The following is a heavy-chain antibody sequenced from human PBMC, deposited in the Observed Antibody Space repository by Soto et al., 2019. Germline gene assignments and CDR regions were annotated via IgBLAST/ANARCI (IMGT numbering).Heavy chain of an antibody. Sequence: SETLSLTCTVSGGSISSSSYYWGWIRQPPGKGLEWIGSIYYSGSTYYNPSLKSRVTISVDTSKNQFSLKLSSVTAADTAVYYCARNYYLDYYYMGVWGKGTTVTVSS. CDR3: ARNYYLDYYYMGV. D-gene: IGHD1-26*01. J-gene: IGHJ6*03. CDR1: GGSISSSSYY. CDR2: IYYSGST. V-gene: IGHV4-39*01.